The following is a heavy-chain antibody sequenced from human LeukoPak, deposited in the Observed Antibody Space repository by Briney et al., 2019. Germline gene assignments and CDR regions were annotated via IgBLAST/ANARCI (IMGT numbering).Heavy chain of an antibody. D-gene: IGHD5-12*01. V-gene: IGHV3-74*01. Sequence: GSLRLSCAGSGFTFSKYWMHLVRPTSGKGLVWVSRVNSDGTGTTYADSVEGRFTISRDNAKNTVYLQMNSLRAEDTAIYYCIRTLIVATSPYMDVWGKGTTVTVSS. CDR2: VNSDGTGT. J-gene: IGHJ6*03. CDR3: IRTLIVATSPYMDV. CDR1: GFTFSKYW.